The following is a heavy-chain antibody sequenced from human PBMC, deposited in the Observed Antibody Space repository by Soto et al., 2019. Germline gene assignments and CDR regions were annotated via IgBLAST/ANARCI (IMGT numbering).Heavy chain of an antibody. CDR2: ISSSSTI. CDR1: GFTFSSYS. CDR3: TRDPRGSDIAAAGFDY. V-gene: IGHV3-48*04. Sequence: GGSLRLSCAASGFTFSSYSMNWVRQAPGKGLEWVSYISSSSTIYYADSVKGRFTISRDNAKNSLYLQMNSLRAEDTAVYYCTRDPRGSDIAAAGFDYWGQGTLVTVSS. J-gene: IGHJ4*02. D-gene: IGHD6-13*01.